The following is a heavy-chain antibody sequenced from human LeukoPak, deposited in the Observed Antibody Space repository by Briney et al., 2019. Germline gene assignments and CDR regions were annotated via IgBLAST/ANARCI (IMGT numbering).Heavy chain of an antibody. CDR3: ARVEDYDILTGFDY. Sequence: GGSLRLSCAASGFTFISYAMSWVRQDLGKGLEWVSAIIGSGGSTYYADTVKGRVTISRDTAKNSLYLQMNSLRAEDTAVYYCARVEDYDILTGFDYWGQGTLVTVSS. CDR1: GFTFISYA. CDR2: IIGSGGST. J-gene: IGHJ4*02. V-gene: IGHV3-23*01. D-gene: IGHD3-9*01.